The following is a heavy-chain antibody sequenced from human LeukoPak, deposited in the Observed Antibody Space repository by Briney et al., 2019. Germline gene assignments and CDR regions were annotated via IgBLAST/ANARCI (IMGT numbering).Heavy chain of an antibody. Sequence: GGSLRLSCAASGFTFSSYAMSWVRQAPGQGLEWVSAISGSGGSTYYADSVKGRFTISRDNSKNTLYLQMNSLRAEDTAVYYCAKFLSYYYDSSGYYYDYWGQGTLVTVSS. J-gene: IGHJ4*02. D-gene: IGHD3-22*01. CDR2: ISGSGGST. CDR1: GFTFSSYA. CDR3: AKFLSYYYDSSGYYYDY. V-gene: IGHV3-23*01.